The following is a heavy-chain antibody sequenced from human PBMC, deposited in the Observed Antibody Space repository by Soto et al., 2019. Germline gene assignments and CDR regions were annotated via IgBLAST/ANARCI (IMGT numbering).Heavy chain of an antibody. Sequence: ASVKVSCKASGYTFSRYAIHWVRQAPGQRLEWMGWINAGNGYTKYSQKFQGRVTITRDTSATTAYMELSSLRSEDTATYYCARAEQNWNYEGLDYWGQGTLVTVSS. CDR3: ARAEQNWNYEGLDY. CDR2: INAGNGYT. D-gene: IGHD1-7*01. CDR1: GYTFSRYA. J-gene: IGHJ4*02. V-gene: IGHV1-3*01.